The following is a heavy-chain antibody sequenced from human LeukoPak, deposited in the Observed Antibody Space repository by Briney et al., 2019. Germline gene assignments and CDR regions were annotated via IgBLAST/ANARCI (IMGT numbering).Heavy chain of an antibody. J-gene: IGHJ5*02. D-gene: IGHD3-22*01. Sequence: GGSLRLSCAASGFTFTNYAMHWVRQAPGKGLEWVAVIWYDGNNKFYADSVKGRFTISRDNAKNSLYLQMNSLRAEDTAVYYCARDLSDYYDSSGPWGQGTLVTVSS. CDR2: IWYDGNNK. CDR3: ARDLSDYYDSSGP. CDR1: GFTFTNYA. V-gene: IGHV3-33*01.